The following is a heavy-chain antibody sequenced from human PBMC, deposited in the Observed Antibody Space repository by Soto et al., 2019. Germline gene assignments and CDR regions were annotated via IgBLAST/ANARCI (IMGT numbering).Heavy chain of an antibody. D-gene: IGHD6-19*01. Sequence: TSVKVSCEASGYSYTSYGISWVRQAPGQGLEWMGWISAYNGNTNYAQKLQGRVTMTTDTSTSTAYMELRSLRSDDTAVYYCARAGGWSSGWTPDNWFDPWGQGTLVSVSS. V-gene: IGHV1-18*01. CDR1: GYSYTSYG. J-gene: IGHJ5*02. CDR2: ISAYNGNT. CDR3: ARAGGWSSGWTPDNWFDP.